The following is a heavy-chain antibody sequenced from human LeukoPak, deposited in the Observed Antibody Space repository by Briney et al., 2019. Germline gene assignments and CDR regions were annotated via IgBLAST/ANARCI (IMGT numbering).Heavy chain of an antibody. Sequence: GASVKVSCKASGYTFIDYYIHWVRQAPGQGLEWMGWINPNSGGTNYAQKIQGRVTITRDTSISTAYMELFRLRSDDTAVYYCARDTGGCDYWGQGTLVTVSS. D-gene: IGHD2-8*02. CDR2: INPNSGGT. V-gene: IGHV1-2*02. J-gene: IGHJ4*02. CDR3: ARDTGGCDY. CDR1: GYTFIDYY.